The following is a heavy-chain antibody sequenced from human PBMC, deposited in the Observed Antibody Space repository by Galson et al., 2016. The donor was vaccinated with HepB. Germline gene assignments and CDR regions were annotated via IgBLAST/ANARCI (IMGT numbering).Heavy chain of an antibody. J-gene: IGHJ4*02. Sequence: PALVKPTQILTLTCTFSGFALSSSGMAVGWLRQPPGKALEWLALIFWDDDTRYSPSLKSRLTITKDSSKNQVVLKITNMDHVDTGTYYCARKVTSSHGNPFDQCGQGPQVTGSS. CDR3: ARKVTSSHGNPFDQ. CDR2: IFWDDDT. V-gene: IGHV2-5*02. CDR1: GFALSSSGMA. D-gene: IGHD1-1*01.